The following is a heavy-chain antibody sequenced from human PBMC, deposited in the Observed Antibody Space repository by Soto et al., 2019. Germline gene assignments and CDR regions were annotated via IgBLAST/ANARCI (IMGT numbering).Heavy chain of an antibody. D-gene: IGHD3-10*01. J-gene: IGHJ4*02. CDR3: ATGGSGSYYLFFDY. V-gene: IGHV4-30-4*02. CDR1: GGAISSGDYY. CDR2: IYYSGST. Sequence: PSETLSLTCTVSGGAISSGDYYWIWIRQPPGKGLEWIGYIYYSGSTYYNPSLKSRVTISVDTSKNQFSLKLSSVTAADTAVYYCATGGSGSYYLFFDYWGQGTLVTVSS.